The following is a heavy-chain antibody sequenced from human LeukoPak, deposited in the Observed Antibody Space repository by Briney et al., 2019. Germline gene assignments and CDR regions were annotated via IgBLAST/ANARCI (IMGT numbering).Heavy chain of an antibody. V-gene: IGHV1-2*02. CDR1: GYTFTGFY. CDR3: ARDGFGIFGVVGPSGYYYYMDV. Sequence: EASVKVSCKASGYTFTGFYIHWVRQAPGQGLEWMGWINPNSGGTNYAQKFQGRVSLTRDTSISTAYMEMSRLRSDDTAVYYCARDGFGIFGVVGPSGYYYYMDVWGKGTTVTVSS. CDR2: INPNSGGT. D-gene: IGHD3-3*01. J-gene: IGHJ6*03.